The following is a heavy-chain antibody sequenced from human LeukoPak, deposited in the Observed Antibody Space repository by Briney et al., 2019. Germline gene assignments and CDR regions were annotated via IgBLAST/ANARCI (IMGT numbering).Heavy chain of an antibody. J-gene: IGHJ4*02. Sequence: PSQTLSQTFLVTGGFHRSGHYYARWLRHPPERGVEGIGYIYYSGSTYYNPSLKSRVTISVDTSKNQFSLKLSYVTAADTAVYYCAPGGYYGSGSYPQWGQGTLVTVSS. CDR1: GGFHRSGHYY. V-gene: IGHV4-30-4*01. CDR2: IYYSGST. D-gene: IGHD3-10*01. CDR3: APGGYYGSGSYPQ.